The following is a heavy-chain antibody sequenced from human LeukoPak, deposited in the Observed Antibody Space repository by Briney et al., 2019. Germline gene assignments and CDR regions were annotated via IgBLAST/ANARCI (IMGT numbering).Heavy chain of an antibody. Sequence: GGSLRLSCAASAFTFSDYSMNWVRQAPGKGLEWVSSISSSSSYIYYADSVKGRFTISRDNAKNSLYLQMNSLRAEDTAVYYCASEGDPHPDRWGQGTLVTVSS. CDR1: AFTFSDYS. V-gene: IGHV3-21*01. J-gene: IGHJ4*02. D-gene: IGHD3-16*01. CDR3: ASEGDPHPDR. CDR2: ISSSSSYI.